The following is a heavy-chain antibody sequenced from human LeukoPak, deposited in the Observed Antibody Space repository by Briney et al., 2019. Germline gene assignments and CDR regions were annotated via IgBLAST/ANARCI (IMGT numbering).Heavy chain of an antibody. J-gene: IGHJ5*02. CDR3: TSVKNGYYGYFDP. CDR2: INSDGTTT. D-gene: IGHD3-3*01. CDR1: GFTFNSYW. Sequence: GGSLRLSCAASGFTFNSYWMHWVRQDPGKGLVWVSRINSDGTTTTYADSVKGRFSISRDNAKNTLYLQMNSLRDDDTAVYFCTSVKNGYYGYFDPWGQGTLVTVSS. V-gene: IGHV3-74*01.